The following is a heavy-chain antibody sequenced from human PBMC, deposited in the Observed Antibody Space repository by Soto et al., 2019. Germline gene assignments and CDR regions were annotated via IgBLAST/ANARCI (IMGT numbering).Heavy chain of an antibody. Sequence: PSETLSLTCTVSGGSVSSGSYYWSWIRQPPGKGLEWIGYIYYSGSTNYNPSLKSRVTISVDTSKNQFSLKLSSVTAADTAVYYCARLSLIGPFYFDYWGQGTLVTVSS. CDR2: IYYSGST. V-gene: IGHV4-61*01. J-gene: IGHJ4*02. CDR1: GGSVSSGSYY. CDR3: ARLSLIGPFYFDY.